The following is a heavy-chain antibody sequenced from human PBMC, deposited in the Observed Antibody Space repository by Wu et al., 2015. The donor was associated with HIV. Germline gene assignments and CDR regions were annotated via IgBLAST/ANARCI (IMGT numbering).Heavy chain of an antibody. CDR2: INPNSGGT. D-gene: IGHD3-10*01. V-gene: IGHV1-2*02. CDR3: ARVTXTRDG. Sequence: QVQLVQSGAEVKKPGASVKVSCKTSGYPFTAFYIHWIRQVPGQGFEWVGWINPNSGGTNYGQKFQGRVTMTRDTSITTVYMELRRLTSDDTAIYYCARVTXTRDGWGQGTLVTVSS. CDR1: GYPFTAFY. J-gene: IGHJ4*02.